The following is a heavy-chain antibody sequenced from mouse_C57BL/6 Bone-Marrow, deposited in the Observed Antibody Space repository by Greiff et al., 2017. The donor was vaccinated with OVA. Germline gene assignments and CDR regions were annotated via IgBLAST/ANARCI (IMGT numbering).Heavy chain of an antibody. V-gene: IGHV1-64*01. CDR2: IHPNSGST. J-gene: IGHJ3*01. CDR1: GYTFTSYW. Sequence: VQLQQSGAELVKPGASVKLSCKASGYTFTSYWMHWVKQRPGQGLEWIGMIHPNSGSTNYNEKFKSKATLTVDKSSSTAYMQLSSLTSEDSAVYYCASLYYGSSGAYWGQGTLVTVSA. D-gene: IGHD1-1*01. CDR3: ASLYYGSSGAY.